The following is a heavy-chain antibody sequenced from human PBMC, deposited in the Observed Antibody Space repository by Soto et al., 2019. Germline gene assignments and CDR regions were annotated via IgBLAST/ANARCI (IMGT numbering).Heavy chain of an antibody. CDR3: AKGGYSSGWYTDY. V-gene: IGHV3-21*01. CDR2: ISHSSSYI. CDR1: GFSFSLYA. J-gene: IGHJ4*02. D-gene: IGHD6-19*01. Sequence: GGSLRLSCSASGFSFSLYAIHWVRQTPGKGLEWVATISHSSSYIYYADSVKGRFTISRDNAKNSLYLQMNSLRAEDTAVYYCAKGGYSSGWYTDYWGQGTLVTVSS.